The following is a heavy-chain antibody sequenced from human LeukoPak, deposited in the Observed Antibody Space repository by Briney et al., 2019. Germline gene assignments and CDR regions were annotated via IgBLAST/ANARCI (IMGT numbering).Heavy chain of an antibody. CDR3: VKVDT. V-gene: IGHV3-30*02. J-gene: IGHJ4*02. D-gene: IGHD3-22*01. Sequence: GGTLRLSCVASGFSFSTSGMHWVRQSPGKGLDWVAFIRNDGNKKNYAESVKGRFTISRDNSRNTLYLQMDSLSAEDTAVYYCVKVDTWGQGTLVTVSS. CDR2: IRNDGNKK. CDR1: GFSFSTSG.